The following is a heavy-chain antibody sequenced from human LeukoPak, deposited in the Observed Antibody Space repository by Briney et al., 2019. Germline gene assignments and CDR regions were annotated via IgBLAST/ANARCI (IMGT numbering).Heavy chain of an antibody. J-gene: IGHJ5*02. V-gene: IGHV3-30*18. CDR3: AKDFAQMGARARYNWFDP. Sequence: PGGSLRLSCAASGFTFSSYGMHWVRQAPGKGLEWVAVISYDGSNKYYADSVKGRFTISRDNSKNTLYLQMNSLRAEDTAVYYCAKDFAQMGARARYNWFDPWGQGTLVTVSS. D-gene: IGHD1-26*01. CDR2: ISYDGSNK. CDR1: GFTFSSYG.